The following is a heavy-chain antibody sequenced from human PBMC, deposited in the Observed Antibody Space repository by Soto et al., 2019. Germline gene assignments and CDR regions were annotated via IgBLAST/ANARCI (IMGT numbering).Heavy chain of an antibody. J-gene: IGHJ3*02. CDR3: ARLPSNYDDMAFDI. Sequence: NPSETLSLTCTVSGGSISSYYWSWIRQPPGKGLEWIGYIYYSGSTNYNPSLKSRVTISVDTSKNQFSLKLSSVTAADTAVYYCARLPSNYDDMAFDIWGQGTMVTVSS. D-gene: IGHD3-22*01. V-gene: IGHV4-59*01. CDR1: GGSISSYY. CDR2: IYYSGST.